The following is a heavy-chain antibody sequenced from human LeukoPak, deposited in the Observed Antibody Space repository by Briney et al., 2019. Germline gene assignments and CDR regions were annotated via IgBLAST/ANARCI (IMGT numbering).Heavy chain of an antibody. CDR3: TTRRDSSRAFDI. Sequence: GGPLRLSCAASGFTFSNAWMSWVRQAPGKGLEWVGRIKSKTDGGTTDYAAPVKGRFTISRDDSKNALYLHMNSLKTEDTAVYYCTTRRDSSRAFDIWGQGTMVTVSS. V-gene: IGHV3-15*01. J-gene: IGHJ3*02. CDR1: GFTFSNAW. CDR2: IKSKTDGGTT. D-gene: IGHD3-22*01.